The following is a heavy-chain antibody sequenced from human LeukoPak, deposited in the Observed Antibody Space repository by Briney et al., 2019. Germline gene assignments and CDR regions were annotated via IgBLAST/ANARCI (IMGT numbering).Heavy chain of an antibody. Sequence: GGTLRLSCAASGFTFSSYSMNWVRQAPGKGLEWVSYISSSSSTIYYADSVKGRFTISRDNAKNSLYLQMNSLRAEDTAVYYCARDLFGPLDYWGQGTLVTVSS. J-gene: IGHJ4*02. CDR1: GFTFSSYS. CDR3: ARDLFGPLDY. V-gene: IGHV3-48*01. CDR2: ISSSSSTI. D-gene: IGHD2-21*01.